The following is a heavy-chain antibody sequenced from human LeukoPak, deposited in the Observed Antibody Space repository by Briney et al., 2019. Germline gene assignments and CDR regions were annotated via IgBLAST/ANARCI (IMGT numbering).Heavy chain of an antibody. CDR2: IYYSGST. CDR3: ASPGVDYVWGSYRF. D-gene: IGHD3-16*02. CDR1: GGSISSYY. J-gene: IGHJ4*02. Sequence: PSETLSLTCTVSGGSISSYYWSWIRQPPGKGLEWIGYIYYSGSTNYNPSLKSRVTISVDTSKNQSSLKLSSVTAADTAVYYCASPGVDYVWGSYRFWGQGTLVTVSS. V-gene: IGHV4-59*08.